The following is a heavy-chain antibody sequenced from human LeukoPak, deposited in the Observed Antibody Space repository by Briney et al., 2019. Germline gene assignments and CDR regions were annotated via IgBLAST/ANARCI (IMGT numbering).Heavy chain of an antibody. CDR3: ARGSLSTVYG. CDR2: IYYSGST. J-gene: IGHJ4*02. Sequence: SETLSLTCTVSGGSISSYYWIWIRQLPGKGLEWIGYIYYSGSTNYNPSLKSRVTISVDTSKNQFSLKLSSVTAADTAVYYCARGSLSTVYGWGQGTLVTVSS. CDR1: GGSISSYY. D-gene: IGHD4-17*01. V-gene: IGHV4-59*01.